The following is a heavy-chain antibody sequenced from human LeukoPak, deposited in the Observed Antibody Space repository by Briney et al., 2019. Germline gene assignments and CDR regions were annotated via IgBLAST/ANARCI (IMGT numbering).Heavy chain of an antibody. D-gene: IGHD1-26*01. CDR3: ARGRGSSSGSYGY. CDR2: IYYSGTT. CDR1: GGSISPYY. V-gene: IGHV4-59*01. Sequence: PSETLSLTCTVSGGSISPYYWSWIRQPPGKGLEWIGHIYYSGTTSYNPSLKSRVTISLDTSTNQFSLKLTSVTAADTAVYYCARGRGSSSGSYGYWGQGTLVTVSS. J-gene: IGHJ4*02.